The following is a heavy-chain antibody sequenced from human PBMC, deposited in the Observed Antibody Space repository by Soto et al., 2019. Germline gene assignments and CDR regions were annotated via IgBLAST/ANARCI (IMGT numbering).Heavy chain of an antibody. CDR3: AREGLVPAAKTWFDY. CDR1: GFTFSSYA. J-gene: IGHJ4*02. Sequence: QVQLVESGGGVVQPGRSLRLSCAASGFTFSSYAMHWVRQAPGKGLEWVAVISYDGSNKYYADSVKGRFTISRDNSKNPLDLQMNSLRAEDKAVYYCAREGLVPAAKTWFDYWGQGTLVTVSS. D-gene: IGHD2-2*01. V-gene: IGHV3-30-3*01. CDR2: ISYDGSNK.